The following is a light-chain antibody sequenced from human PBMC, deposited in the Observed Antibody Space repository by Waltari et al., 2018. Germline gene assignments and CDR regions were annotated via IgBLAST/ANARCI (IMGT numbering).Light chain of an antibody. CDR1: QSISSW. V-gene: IGKV1-5*03. CDR3: QQYNSYPGT. Sequence: DIQMTPSPSTLSASVGDRVTITCRASQSISSWLAWYQQKPGKAPKLLIYKASSLESGGPSRFSGSGSGTEFTLTISSLQPDDFATYYCQQYNSYPGTFGQGTKVEIK. J-gene: IGKJ1*01. CDR2: KAS.